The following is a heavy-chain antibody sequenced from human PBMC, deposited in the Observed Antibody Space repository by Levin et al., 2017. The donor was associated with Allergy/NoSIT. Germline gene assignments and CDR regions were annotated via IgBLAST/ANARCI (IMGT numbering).Heavy chain of an antibody. CDR2: ISSESTST. CDR3: ASGAGPLFDP. J-gene: IGHJ5*02. V-gene: IGHV3-11*03. CDR1: GFTFSDHY. D-gene: IGHD4/OR15-4a*01. Sequence: GGSLRLSCAGSGFTFSDHYMSWIRQAPGKGLEWVSYISSESTSTYYADSVKGRFTTSRDNAKNSLYLQMNSLRAEDTAVYYCASGAGPLFDPWGQGTLVTVSS.